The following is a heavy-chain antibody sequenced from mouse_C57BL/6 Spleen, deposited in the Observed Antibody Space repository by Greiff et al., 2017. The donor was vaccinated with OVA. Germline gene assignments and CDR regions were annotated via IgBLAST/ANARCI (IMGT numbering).Heavy chain of an antibody. CDR2: IDPSDSYT. J-gene: IGHJ4*01. D-gene: IGHD2-5*01. V-gene: IGHV1-69*01. CDR3: AIKDYSNYGDYAMDY. Sequence: QVQLQQSGAELVMPGASVKLSCKASGYTFTSYWMHWVKQRPGQGLEWIGEIDPSDSYTNYNQKFKGKSTLTVDKSSSTAYMQLSSLTSEDSAVYYCAIKDYSNYGDYAMDYWGQGTSVTVSS. CDR1: GYTFTSYW.